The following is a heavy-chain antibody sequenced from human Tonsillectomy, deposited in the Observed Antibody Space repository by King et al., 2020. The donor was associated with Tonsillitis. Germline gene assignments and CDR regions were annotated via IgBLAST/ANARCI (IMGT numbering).Heavy chain of an antibody. D-gene: IGHD4/OR15-4a*01. CDR3: ARLDYGDDYFEY. Sequence: VQLVESGAEVKKPGASVKVSCKASGYTFTSYGISWVRQAPGQGLEWMGWISVYNGNTNYAQNLQGRVTMTTDTSTSTAYMELRSLRSDDTAGYYCARLDYGDDYFEYWGQGTLVTVSS. CDR2: ISVYNGNT. V-gene: IGHV1-18*01. CDR1: GYTFTSYG. J-gene: IGHJ4*02.